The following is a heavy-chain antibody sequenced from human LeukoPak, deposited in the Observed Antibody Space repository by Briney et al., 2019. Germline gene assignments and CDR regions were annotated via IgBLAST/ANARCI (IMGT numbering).Heavy chain of an antibody. D-gene: IGHD1-1*01. CDR1: GYTFTSYG. CDR2: INPDSGAT. J-gene: IGHJ4*02. Sequence: ASVKVSCKASGYTFTSYGISWVRQAPGQGLEWMGWINPDSGATNYAQNFQGRVTVTRDTSLTTVYMELTGLSSDDTALYYCARAGLRWKRQAHYFDYWGPGTLVTVPP. CDR3: ARAGLRWKRQAHYFDY. V-gene: IGHV1-2*02.